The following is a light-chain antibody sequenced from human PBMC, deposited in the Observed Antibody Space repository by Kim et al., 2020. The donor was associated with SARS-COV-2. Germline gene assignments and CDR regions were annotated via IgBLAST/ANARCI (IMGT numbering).Light chain of an antibody. CDR2: EDD. CDR3: QVWDTTSDHVL. J-gene: IGLJ2*01. V-gene: IGLV3-21*02. Sequence: PGLQATITHRGNNIEDKGVPWYQQEPGQAPVLVLYEDDDRPSGIPERFSGSNSGNTATLTISRVEAGDEAGYFCQVWDTTSDHVLFGGGTQLTVL. CDR1: NIEDKG.